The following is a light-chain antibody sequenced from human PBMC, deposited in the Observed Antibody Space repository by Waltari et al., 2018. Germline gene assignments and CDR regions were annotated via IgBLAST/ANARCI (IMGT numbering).Light chain of an antibody. V-gene: IGLV3-21*02. J-gene: IGLJ3*02. CDR1: NFGSPS. CDR2: VAG. CDR3: QLWDSSIDQWV. Sequence: HILTQPPSVSVAPGQTATITCGGTNFGSPSVHWYKQKPGQAPVSVVSVAGARPSGIPKRFFDAKSGNTATLTLIRVEAGDEADFYCQLWDSSIDQWVFGGGTKLTVL.